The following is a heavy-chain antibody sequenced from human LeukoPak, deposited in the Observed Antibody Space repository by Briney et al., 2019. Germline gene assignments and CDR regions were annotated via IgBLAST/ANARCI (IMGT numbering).Heavy chain of an antibody. CDR3: AKAMVRGVITSSFDY. D-gene: IGHD3-10*01. J-gene: IGHJ4*02. CDR2: ISGSGGST. Sequence: PGGSLRLSCAASGFTFSSYAMSWVRQAPGKGLEWVSAISGSGGSTYYADSVKGRFTISRDNSKNTLYLQMNSLRAEDTAVYYCAKAMVRGVITSSFDYWGQGTLVTVSS. CDR1: GFTFSSYA. V-gene: IGHV3-23*01.